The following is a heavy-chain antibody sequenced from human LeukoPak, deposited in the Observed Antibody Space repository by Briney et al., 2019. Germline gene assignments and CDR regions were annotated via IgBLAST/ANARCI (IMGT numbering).Heavy chain of an antibody. CDR2: INPSGGST. V-gene: IGHV1-46*01. Sequence: ASVKVSCKASGYTFTSYYMHWARQAPGEALEWTGIINPSGGSTSYAQKFQGRVTMTRDTSTSTVYMELSSLRSEDTAVYYCARNGEMVTPYYYYGMDVWGQGTTVTVSS. D-gene: IGHD5-18*01. CDR1: GYTFTSYY. CDR3: ARNGEMVTPYYYYGMDV. J-gene: IGHJ6*02.